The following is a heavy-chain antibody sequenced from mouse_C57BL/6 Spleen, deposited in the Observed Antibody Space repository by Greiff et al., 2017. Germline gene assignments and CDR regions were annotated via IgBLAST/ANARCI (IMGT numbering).Heavy chain of an antibody. CDR1: GYTFTDYY. J-gene: IGHJ4*01. CDR2: INPNNGGT. CDR3: ARWYYGSRDYYAIDY. D-gene: IGHD1-1*01. V-gene: IGHV1-26*01. Sequence: VQLKQSGPELVKPGASVKISCKASGYTFTDYYMNWVKQSHGKSLEWIGDINPNNGGTSYNQKFKGNATLTVDKSSSTAYMELRSLTSEDSAVYYCARWYYGSRDYYAIDYWGQGTSVTVSS.